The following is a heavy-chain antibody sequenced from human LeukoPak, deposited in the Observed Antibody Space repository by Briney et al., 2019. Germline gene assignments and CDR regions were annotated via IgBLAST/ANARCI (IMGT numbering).Heavy chain of an antibody. J-gene: IGHJ3*02. Sequence: PGGSLRLSCAASGFAFSSYAMSWVRQAPGKGLEWVSSISDSGGRTYYADSVKGRLTISRDNSKNTLYLQMNSLRAEDTAVYYCARDLSVTTLYIDAFDIWGQGTMVTVSS. CDR3: ARDLSVTTLYIDAFDI. CDR1: GFAFSSYA. D-gene: IGHD4-17*01. V-gene: IGHV3-23*01. CDR2: ISDSGGRT.